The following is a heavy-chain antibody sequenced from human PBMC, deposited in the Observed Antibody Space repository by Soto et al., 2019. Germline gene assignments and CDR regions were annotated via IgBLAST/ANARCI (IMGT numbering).Heavy chain of an antibody. J-gene: IGHJ3*02. CDR1: GGSFSGYY. CDR3: ARLARRFPGAFDI. CDR2: INHSGST. D-gene: IGHD3-3*01. Sequence: QVQLQQWGAGLLKPSETLSLTCAVYGGSFSGYYWSWIRQPPGKGLEWIGEINHSGSTNYNPSLKSRVTISVDTSKHQFSLKLRSVTVAYTAVYYCARLARRFPGAFDIWCQGTMVTVSS. V-gene: IGHV4-34*01.